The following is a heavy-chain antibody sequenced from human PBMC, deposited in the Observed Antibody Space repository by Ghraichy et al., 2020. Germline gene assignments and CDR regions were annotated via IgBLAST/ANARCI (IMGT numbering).Heavy chain of an antibody. CDR2: IYYMGGT. J-gene: IGHJ4*02. D-gene: IGHD3/OR15-3a*01. CDR1: GASISAYY. V-gene: IGHV4-59*01. Sequence: SETLSLTCTVSGASISAYYWNWIRQSPGKGLEWIGYIYYMGGTNYNPSLKSRATISIDTSKNQFSLTLSSVTAADTAVYYCAKVDRPYYFDFWGQGTLVTVSS. CDR3: AKVDRPYYFDF.